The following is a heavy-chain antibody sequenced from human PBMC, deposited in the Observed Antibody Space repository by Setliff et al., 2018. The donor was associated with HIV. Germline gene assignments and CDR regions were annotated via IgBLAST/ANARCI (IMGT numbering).Heavy chain of an antibody. Sequence: PSETLSLTCTVSGGSISNSSSYWRWIRQPPGKGLEWIGDVSHTGSTNYNPSLKSRITISADTPKNQFSLKLSSVTAADTAVYYCAREGTYSGTYWVRRVASFDIWGQGTMVTVSS. CDR2: VSHTGST. J-gene: IGHJ3*02. D-gene: IGHD1-26*01. CDR3: AREGTYSGTYWVRRVASFDI. CDR1: GGSISNSSSY. V-gene: IGHV4-39*07.